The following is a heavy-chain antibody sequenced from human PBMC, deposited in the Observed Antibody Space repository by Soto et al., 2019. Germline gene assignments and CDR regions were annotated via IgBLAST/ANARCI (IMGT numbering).Heavy chain of an antibody. Sequence: VQLQESGRGLVEPSQTLSLTCTVSDGSIGGDGYYWSWVRHHPGKGLERIGYVHYSGTTYYNPSLKSRLTLSVDTSKTQFSLNLRTVTAAVTAVYYCARGWTAGAGWANWFDLWGQGTLVTVSS. CDR2: VHYSGTT. J-gene: IGHJ5*02. CDR3: ARGWTAGAGWANWFDL. D-gene: IGHD6-13*01. CDR1: DGSIGGDGYY. V-gene: IGHV4-31*03.